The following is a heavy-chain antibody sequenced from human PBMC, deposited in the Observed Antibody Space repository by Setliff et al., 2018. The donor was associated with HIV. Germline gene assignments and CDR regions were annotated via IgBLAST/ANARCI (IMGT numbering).Heavy chain of an antibody. CDR2: IYQSGAT. CDR3: GSSSTWSTFDY. J-gene: IGHJ4*02. Sequence: SETLSLTCTVSGYSISTAFSWGWIRQSPGKGLEWIGTIYQSGATFCNPSLKSRVTISVDTSKKSFSLRLTSVTAADTAVYYCGSSSTWSTFDYWGQGALVTVSS. CDR1: GYSISTAFS. D-gene: IGHD6-13*01. V-gene: IGHV4-38-2*02.